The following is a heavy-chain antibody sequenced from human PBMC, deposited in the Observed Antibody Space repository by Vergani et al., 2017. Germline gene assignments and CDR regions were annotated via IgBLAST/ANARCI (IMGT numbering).Heavy chain of an antibody. CDR1: GDSISSYY. Sequence: QVQLQESGPGLVKPSETLSLTCTVSGDSISSYYWSWIRQPPGKGLEWIGSIYYSGSTNYNPSLKNRVTMSVDTSKNQFSLKLNSVTAADTAVYYCARGSRAEGGSGPDKWGQGTLVTVSS. CDR3: ARGSRAEGGSGPDK. D-gene: IGHD2-15*01. J-gene: IGHJ4*02. CDR2: IYYSGST. V-gene: IGHV4-59*08.